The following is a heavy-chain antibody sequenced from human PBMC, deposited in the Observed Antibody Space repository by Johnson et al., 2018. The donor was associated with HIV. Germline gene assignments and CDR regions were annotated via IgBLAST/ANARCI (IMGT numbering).Heavy chain of an antibody. CDR2: IYSGGST. Sequence: VQLVESGGGLIQPGGSLRLSCAASGFTVSSNYMSWVRQAPGKGLEWVSVIYSGGSTYYADSVKGRFTISRDNSKNTLYLQMSSLSAEDTAVYYCARPPPFMGNYGSGSWWAFDIWGQGTMVTVSS. CDR1: GFTVSSNY. V-gene: IGHV3-66*03. CDR3: ARPPPFMGNYGSGSWWAFDI. D-gene: IGHD3-10*01. J-gene: IGHJ3*02.